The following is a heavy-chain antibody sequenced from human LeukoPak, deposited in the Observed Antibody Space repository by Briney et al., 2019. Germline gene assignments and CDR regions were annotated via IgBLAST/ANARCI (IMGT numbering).Heavy chain of an antibody. Sequence: GASVKVSCKASGYTFTSYGISWVRQAPGQGLEWMGWISAYNGNTNYAQKLQGRVTMTTDTSTSTAYMELRSLRSDDTAVYYCARGNPYYDFWSGYNTYYYYGMDAWGQGTTVTVSS. D-gene: IGHD3-3*01. CDR3: ARGNPYYDFWSGYNTYYYYGMDA. CDR1: GYTFTSYG. J-gene: IGHJ6*02. CDR2: ISAYNGNT. V-gene: IGHV1-18*01.